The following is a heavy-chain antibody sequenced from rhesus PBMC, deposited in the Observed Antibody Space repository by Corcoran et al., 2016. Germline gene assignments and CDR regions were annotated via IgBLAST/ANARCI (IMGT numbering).Heavy chain of an antibody. J-gene: IGHJ4*01. CDR1: GYTFTSYY. V-gene: IGHV1-200*01. D-gene: IGHD2-21*01. Sequence: QVQLVQSGAEVKKPGTSVKLSCKASGYTFTSYYINWVRQAPGQGLEWMGWINPSNGNTGYAQKFQGRVTMTMDTSTNTAYMELNSLISEDTAVYYCARDGFTPGSDFDYWGQGVLVTVSS. CDR2: INPSNGNT. CDR3: ARDGFTPGSDFDY.